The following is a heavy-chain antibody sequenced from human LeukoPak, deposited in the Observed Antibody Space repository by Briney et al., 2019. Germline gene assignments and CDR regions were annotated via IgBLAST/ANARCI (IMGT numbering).Heavy chain of an antibody. D-gene: IGHD4/OR15-4a*01. CDR1: GFTLSSYS. Sequence: GGSLRLSCTASGFTLSSYSMSWVRQAPGKGLEWVSYITSSSSTIYYADSVKGRFTISRDNAKNSLYLQMNSLRAEDTAVYYCARDFSGASRIDYWGQGTLVTVSS. CDR2: ITSSSSTI. J-gene: IGHJ4*02. V-gene: IGHV3-48*01. CDR3: ARDFSGASRIDY.